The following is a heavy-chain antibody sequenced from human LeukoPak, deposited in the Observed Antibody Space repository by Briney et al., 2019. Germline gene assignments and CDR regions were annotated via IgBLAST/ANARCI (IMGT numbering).Heavy chain of an antibody. Sequence: SETLSLTCTVSGASVNDYYWTWIRQTPGNGLEWIGYVHYSGSSDFNPSLKSRVTMSLASTENQLSLKVTSVTAADTAVYYCARGGWSLDFWGQGTLVTVSS. CDR2: VHYSGSS. V-gene: IGHV4-59*02. CDR3: ARGGWSLDF. CDR1: GASVNDYY. J-gene: IGHJ4*02.